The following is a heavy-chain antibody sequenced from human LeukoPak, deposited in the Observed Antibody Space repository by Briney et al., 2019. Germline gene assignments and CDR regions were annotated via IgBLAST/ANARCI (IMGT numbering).Heavy chain of an antibody. D-gene: IGHD4-17*01. CDR3: ARVSGDHPYYYRMDV. J-gene: IGHJ6*02. Sequence: PGESLRLSCAASGFTFSSYWMHWVRQAPGKGLVWVLRINCDGSSTSYADSVKGRFTISRDNAKNTLYLQMNSLRAEDTAVYYCARVSGDHPYYYRMDVWGQGTMVTV. CDR1: GFTFSSYW. CDR2: INCDGSST. V-gene: IGHV3-74*01.